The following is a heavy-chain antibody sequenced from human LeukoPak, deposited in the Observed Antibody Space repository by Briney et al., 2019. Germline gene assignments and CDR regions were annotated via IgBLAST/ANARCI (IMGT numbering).Heavy chain of an antibody. CDR3: AKRLMATCIAVAGVFDY. J-gene: IGHJ4*02. D-gene: IGHD6-19*01. V-gene: IGHV1-18*01. Sequence: ASVKVSCKASGYTFTSYGISWVRQAPGQGLEWMGWISAYNGNTNYAQKLQGRVTMTTDTYTSTAYMELRSLRSDDTAVYYCAKRLMATCIAVAGVFDYWGQGTLVTVSA. CDR2: ISAYNGNT. CDR1: GYTFTSYG.